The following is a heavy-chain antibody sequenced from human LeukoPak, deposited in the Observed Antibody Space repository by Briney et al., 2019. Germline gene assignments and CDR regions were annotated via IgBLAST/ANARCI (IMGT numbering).Heavy chain of an antibody. Sequence: GGSLRLSCAGSGFTFSSYWMSRVRQAPGKGLEWVANIKQDGNEKYYVDSVKGRFTISRDNAKYSLCLQMNSLRVDDTAVYYCARYAYGGNFDYWGQGTLVTVSS. CDR3: ARYAYGGNFDY. D-gene: IGHD4-23*01. CDR2: IKQDGNEK. J-gene: IGHJ4*02. CDR1: GFTFSSYW. V-gene: IGHV3-7*01.